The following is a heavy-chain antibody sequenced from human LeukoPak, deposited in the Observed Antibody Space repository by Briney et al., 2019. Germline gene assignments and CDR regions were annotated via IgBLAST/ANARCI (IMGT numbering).Heavy chain of an antibody. J-gene: IGHJ6*02. D-gene: IGHD3-3*01. V-gene: IGHV6-1*01. CDR3: ARVRYDFWSGDYYYYGMDV. CDR2: TYYRSKWYN. Sequence: SQTLSLTCAISGDSVSSNSAAWNWIRQSPSRGLEWLGRTYYRSKWYNDYAVSVKSRITINPGTSKNQFSLQLNSVTPEDTAVYYCARVRYDFWSGDYYYYGMDVWGQGTTVTVSS. CDR1: GDSVSSNSAA.